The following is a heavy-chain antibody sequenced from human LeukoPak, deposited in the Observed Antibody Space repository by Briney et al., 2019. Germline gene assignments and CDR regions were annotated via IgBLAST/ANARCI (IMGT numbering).Heavy chain of an antibody. V-gene: IGHV4-30-2*01. CDR1: GGSISSGGYS. Sequence: PSETLSLTCAVSGGSISSGGYSWSWIRQPPGKGLEWIGYIYHSGSTYYNPSLKSRVTISVDRSKNQFSLKLSSVTAADTAVYYCASHDYGGPKGGDYWGQGTLVTVSS. J-gene: IGHJ4*02. CDR2: IYHSGST. CDR3: ASHDYGGPKGGDY. D-gene: IGHD4-23*01.